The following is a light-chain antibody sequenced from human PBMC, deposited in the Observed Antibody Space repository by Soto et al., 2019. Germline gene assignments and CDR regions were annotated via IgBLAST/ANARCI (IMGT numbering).Light chain of an antibody. CDR1: QNIVNN. J-gene: IGKJ3*01. CDR2: GTS. CDR3: QQYYSWPLT. Sequence: EIVMTQSPATLSVSPGERVTLSCRASQNIVNNLAWYQQKPGQGPWLLIYGTSNRATGVPARFSGSGSGTEFTLTISSLQSEDFALDYCQQYYSWPLTFGPGTKLDVK. V-gene: IGKV3-15*01.